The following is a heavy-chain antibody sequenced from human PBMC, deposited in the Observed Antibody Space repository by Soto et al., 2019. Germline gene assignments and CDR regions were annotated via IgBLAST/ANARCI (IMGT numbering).Heavy chain of an antibody. CDR1: GFTFNHYA. Sequence: VHLLESGGGLVQPGGSLRLACTASGFTFNHYAMSWVRQAPGKGLEWVSAVSGRGGSTKYADSVKGRFIISRDNSNSTLYLQMDSLRGEDTGVYYCAKDSTVTTSLYFYYYGFDVWGQGTTVTVSS. CDR3: AKDSTVTTSLYFYYYGFDV. D-gene: IGHD4-17*01. V-gene: IGHV3-23*01. J-gene: IGHJ6*02. CDR2: VSGRGGST.